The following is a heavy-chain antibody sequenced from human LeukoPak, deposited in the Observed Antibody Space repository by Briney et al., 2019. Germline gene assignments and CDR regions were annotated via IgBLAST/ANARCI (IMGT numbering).Heavy chain of an antibody. CDR3: ARVDGYNYGSFDP. CDR2: IHYSGNS. J-gene: IGHJ5*02. D-gene: IGHD3-10*01. V-gene: IGHV4-59*01. Sequence: KSSETLSLTCTVSGDSISSYYWSWIRQPPGKGLDWIGYIHYSGNSNYNPSLKSRVTISVDPSKNPFSLKLSSVTAADTAMYFCARVDGYNYGSFDPWGQGTLVTVSS. CDR1: GDSISSYY.